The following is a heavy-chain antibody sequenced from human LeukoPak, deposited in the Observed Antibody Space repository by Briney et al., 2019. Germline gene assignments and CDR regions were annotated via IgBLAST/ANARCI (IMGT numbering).Heavy chain of an antibody. J-gene: IGHJ6*03. CDR3: ATDQRFVPAAISFGVRRPRIYYMDV. V-gene: IGHV1-24*01. Sequence: ASVKVSCKVSGYTLTELSMHWVRQAPGKGLEWMGGFDPEDGETIYAQKFQGRVTMTEDTSTDTAYMELSSLRSEDTAVYYCATDQRFVPAAISFGVRRPRIYYMDVWGKGTTVTVSS. D-gene: IGHD2-2*01. CDR2: FDPEDGET. CDR1: GYTLTELS.